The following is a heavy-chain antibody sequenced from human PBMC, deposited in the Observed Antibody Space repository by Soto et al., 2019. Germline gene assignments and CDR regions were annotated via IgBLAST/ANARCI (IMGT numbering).Heavy chain of an antibody. V-gene: IGHV3-30-3*01. Sequence: QVQLVESGGGVVQPGRSLRLSCAASGFTFSSYAMHWVRQAPGKGLEWVAVISYDGSNKYYADSVKGQFTISRDNSKNTLYLQMYSLRAEDTAVYYCARSEDYYYYGMDVWGQGTTVTVSS. CDR3: ARSEDYYYYGMDV. CDR2: ISYDGSNK. CDR1: GFTFSSYA. J-gene: IGHJ6*02.